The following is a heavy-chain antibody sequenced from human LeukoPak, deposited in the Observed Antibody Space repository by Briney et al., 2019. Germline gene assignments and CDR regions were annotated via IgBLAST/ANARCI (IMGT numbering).Heavy chain of an antibody. Sequence: GGSLRLSCAASGFTFTNYWMHWVRQAPGKGLVWVSRIDIDGRTTTYADSVKGRFTISVDTSKNQFSLKLSSVTAADTAVYYCARDNRHLHHYGDYVRYFDYWGQGTLVTVSS. V-gene: IGHV3-74*01. CDR3: ARDNRHLHHYGDYVRYFDY. CDR1: GFTFTNYW. CDR2: IDIDGRTT. J-gene: IGHJ4*02. D-gene: IGHD4-17*01.